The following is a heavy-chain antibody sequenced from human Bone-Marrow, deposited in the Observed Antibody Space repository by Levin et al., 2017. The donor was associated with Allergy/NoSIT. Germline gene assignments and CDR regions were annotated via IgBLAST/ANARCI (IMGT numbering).Heavy chain of an antibody. CDR3: ASPYDSYDSGGY. CDR1: GFTFSYYW. J-gene: IGHJ4*02. CDR2: ITSDGSST. D-gene: IGHD3-22*01. Sequence: PGGSLRLSCAASGFTFSYYWMYWVRQAPGKGLVWVSRITSDGSSTIYADSVKGRFTISRDNAKNTLYLQMNRLGPEDTDVYYCASPYDSYDSGGYWGQGTLVTVSS. V-gene: IGHV3-74*01.